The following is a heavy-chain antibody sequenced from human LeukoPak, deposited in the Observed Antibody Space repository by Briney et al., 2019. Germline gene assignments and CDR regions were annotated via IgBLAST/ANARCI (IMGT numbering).Heavy chain of an antibody. CDR3: AILSKGDQLLSARVDGMDV. CDR1: GFTFSSYA. D-gene: IGHD2-2*01. J-gene: IGHJ6*04. CDR2: ISYDGSNK. Sequence: PGGSLRPSCAASGFTFSSYAMHWVRQAPGKGLEWVAVISYDGSNKYYADSVKGRFTISRDNSKNTMYLQMNSLRAEDTAVYYCAILSKGDQLLSARVDGMDVWGKGTTVTVSS. V-gene: IGHV3-30*04.